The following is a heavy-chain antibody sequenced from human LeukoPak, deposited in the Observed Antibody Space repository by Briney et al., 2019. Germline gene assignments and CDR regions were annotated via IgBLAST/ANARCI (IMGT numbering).Heavy chain of an antibody. CDR3: ITGIAAADP. J-gene: IGHJ5*02. Sequence: PGGSLKLSCAASGSTFSDSAVHWVRQASGKGLEWVGHIRSKANSYATEYAASVKGMFTISRDDSKNTAYLQMNSLKTEDTAVYYCITGIAAADPWGQGTLVTVSS. CDR1: GSTFSDSA. V-gene: IGHV3-73*01. D-gene: IGHD6-13*01. CDR2: IRSKANSYAT.